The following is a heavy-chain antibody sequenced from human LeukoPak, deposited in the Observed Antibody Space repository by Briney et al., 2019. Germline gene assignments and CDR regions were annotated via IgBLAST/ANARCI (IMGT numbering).Heavy chain of an antibody. V-gene: IGHV4-39*07. J-gene: IGHJ3*02. Sequence: SETLSLTCTVSGGSISSSSYYWGWIRQPPGKGLEWIGSIYYSGSTYYNPSLKSRVTISVDTSKNQFSLKLSSVTAADTAVYYCARNVVVPAAMRAFDIWGQGTMVTVSS. D-gene: IGHD2-2*01. CDR1: GGSISSSSYY. CDR3: ARNVVVPAAMRAFDI. CDR2: IYYSGST.